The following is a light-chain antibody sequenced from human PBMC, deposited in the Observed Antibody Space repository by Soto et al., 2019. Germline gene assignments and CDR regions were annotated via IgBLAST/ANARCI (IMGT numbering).Light chain of an antibody. CDR1: QSISSY. Sequence: DIQMTQSPSSLSASVGDRVTITCRASQSISSYLNWYQQRPGKAPKLLIYAASSLQSGVPSRFSGSGSGTEFTLTINSLQPEDFATYYYQQSYSTPPTFGQGTKVEIK. V-gene: IGKV1-39*01. CDR3: QQSYSTPPT. J-gene: IGKJ1*01. CDR2: AAS.